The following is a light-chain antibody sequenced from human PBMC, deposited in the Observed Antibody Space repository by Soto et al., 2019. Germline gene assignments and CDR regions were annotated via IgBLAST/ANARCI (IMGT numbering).Light chain of an antibody. CDR2: LTS. CDR3: SSYAGSNNHV. CDR1: QSLLQTNGYTY. Sequence: DIVMTQSPLSLPVTPGEPASISCRSSQSLLQTNGYTYLDWYLQKPGQSPQLLIYLTSIRASGVPDRFSGSGSGTEFTLKISKVEAEDVGVYYCSSYAGSNNHVFGTGT. V-gene: IGKV2-28*01. J-gene: IGKJ3*01.